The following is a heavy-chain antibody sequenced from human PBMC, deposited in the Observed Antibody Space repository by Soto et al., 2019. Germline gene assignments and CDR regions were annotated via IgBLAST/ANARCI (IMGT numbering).Heavy chain of an antibody. V-gene: IGHV4-31*03. CDR1: GCSISSGGYY. CDR2: TYYSGST. CDR3: AREGRYNWNDYGMDV. J-gene: IGHJ6*02. Sequence: QVQLQESGPGLVKPSQTLSLTCTVSGCSISSGGYYWSWIRQHPGKGLEWIGYTYYSGSTYYKPYYKSRVTVSVDTSKNQGSLKLSSVTAADTAVYYCAREGRYNWNDYGMDVWGQGTTVTVSS. D-gene: IGHD1-20*01.